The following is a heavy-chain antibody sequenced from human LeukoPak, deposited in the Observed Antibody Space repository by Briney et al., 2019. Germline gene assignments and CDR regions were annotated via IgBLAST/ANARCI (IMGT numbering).Heavy chain of an antibody. J-gene: IGHJ5*02. D-gene: IGHD3-10*01. CDR3: AREDTMVRGIFTSSWFDP. CDR2: INTNTGNP. CDR1: GYTFTRYT. Sequence: ASVKVSCKASGYTFTRYTMNWVRQAPGQGLEWLGWINTNTGNPTYAQGFTGRFVFSLDTSVSTAYLQISNLKAEDTAVYYCAREDTMVRGIFTSSWFDPWGQGTLVTVSS. V-gene: IGHV7-4-1*02.